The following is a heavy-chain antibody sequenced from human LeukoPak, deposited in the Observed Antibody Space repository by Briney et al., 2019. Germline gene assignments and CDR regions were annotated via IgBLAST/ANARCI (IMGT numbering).Heavy chain of an antibody. CDR1: GFTLSSYG. CDR3: AKFVATLDY. V-gene: IGHV3-30*18. Sequence: GGSLRLSCAASGFTLSSYGMHWVRQAPGRGLEWVAVISYDGSNKYYADSVKGRFTISRDNSKNTLYLQMNSLRAEDTAVYYCAKFVATLDYWGQGTLVTVSS. J-gene: IGHJ4*02. CDR2: ISYDGSNK. D-gene: IGHD5-12*01.